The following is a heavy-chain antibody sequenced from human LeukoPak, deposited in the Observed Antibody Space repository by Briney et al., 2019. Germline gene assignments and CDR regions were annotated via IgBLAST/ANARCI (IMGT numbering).Heavy chain of an antibody. D-gene: IGHD2-2*01. V-gene: IGHV3-48*03. CDR3: ARSTRGVVPAALGY. Sequence: PGGSLRLSCAASGFTFSSYEMNWVRQAPGKGLEWVSYISSSGSTIYYADSVKGRFTISRDNAKNSLYPQMNSLRAEDTAVYYCARSTRGVVPAALGYWGQGTLVTVSS. J-gene: IGHJ4*02. CDR1: GFTFSSYE. CDR2: ISSSGSTI.